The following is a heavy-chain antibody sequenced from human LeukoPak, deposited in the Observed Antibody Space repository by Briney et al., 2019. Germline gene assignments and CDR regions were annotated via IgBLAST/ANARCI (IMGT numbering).Heavy chain of an antibody. Sequence: SETLSLTCTVSGGSISSYYWRWIRQPPGKGLEWVGYIYYSGSTNYNPSLKSRVTISVDTSKNQFSLKLSSVTAADTAAYYCARGLLWFGELFDYWGQGTLVTVSS. CDR1: GGSISSYY. CDR3: ARGLLWFGELFDY. J-gene: IGHJ4*02. CDR2: IYYSGST. V-gene: IGHV4-59*01. D-gene: IGHD3-10*01.